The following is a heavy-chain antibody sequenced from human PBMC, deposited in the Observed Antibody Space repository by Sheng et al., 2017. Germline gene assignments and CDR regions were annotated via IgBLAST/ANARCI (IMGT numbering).Heavy chain of an antibody. CDR1: GFSLSSHG. V-gene: IGHV3-21*01. CDR3: ARGHDSAFDI. J-gene: IGHJ3*02. CDR2: ISSTTSYI. D-gene: IGHD3-3*01. Sequence: EVQLVESGGGLVRPGGCLRLSCAASGFSLSSHGMNWVRQAPGKGLEWVSYISSTTSYIYYADSVKGRFTISRDSARDSLYLQMNSLRAEDTAVYYCARGHDSAFDIWGQGTMVIVSS.